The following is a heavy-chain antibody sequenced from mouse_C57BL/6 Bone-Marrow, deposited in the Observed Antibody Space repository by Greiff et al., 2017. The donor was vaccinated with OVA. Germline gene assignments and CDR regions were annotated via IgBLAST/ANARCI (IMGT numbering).Heavy chain of an antibody. CDR1: GYSFTGYF. CDR2: INPYNGDT. V-gene: IGHV1-20*01. Sequence: VQLQQSGPELVKPGDSVKISCKASGYSFTGYFMNWVMQSHGKSLEWIGRINPYNGDTFYNQKFKGKATLTVDKSSSTAHMELRSLTSEDSAVYYCARRALGYAMDYWGQGTSVTVSS. D-gene: IGHD3-3*01. CDR3: ARRALGYAMDY. J-gene: IGHJ4*01.